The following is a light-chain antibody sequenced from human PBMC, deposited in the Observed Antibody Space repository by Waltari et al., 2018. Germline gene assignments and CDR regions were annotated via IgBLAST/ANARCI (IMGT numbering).Light chain of an antibody. J-gene: IGLJ2*01. CDR2: QVN. V-gene: IGLV2-23*02. CDR1: SSGVGAYDF. Sequence: QSALTHPASVSGPPGQSITIPCTGTSSGVGAYDFVSWYPPCPGKGPKLLISQVNKRPSGVSTRFSGSKSGNTASLTISGLQAEDEADYFCCSYARYSTPSWIFGGGTKLTVL. CDR3: CSYARYSTPSWI.